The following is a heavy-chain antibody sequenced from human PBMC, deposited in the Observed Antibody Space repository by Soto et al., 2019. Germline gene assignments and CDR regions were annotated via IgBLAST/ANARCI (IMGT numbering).Heavy chain of an antibody. V-gene: IGHV4-39*01. CDR2: IYYSGST. D-gene: IGHD7-27*01. CDR3: ARHGKRKTKPTGDYFDY. J-gene: IGHJ4*02. CDR1: GGSISSSRYY. Sequence: EILSLTCTVSGGSISSSRYYWGSIRQPPGKGLGWIGSIYYSGSTYYNPSLKSRVTISVDTSKNQFSLKLSSVTAADTAVYYCARHGKRKTKPTGDYFDYWGQGTLVTVSS.